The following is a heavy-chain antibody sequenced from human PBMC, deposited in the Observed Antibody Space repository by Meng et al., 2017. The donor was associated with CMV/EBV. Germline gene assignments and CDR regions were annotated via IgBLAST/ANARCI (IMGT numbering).Heavy chain of an antibody. CDR2: ISSSSSYI. D-gene: IGHD5-18*01. V-gene: IGHV3-21*01. CDR3: ARDRVSYSADFDY. J-gene: IGHJ4*02. Sequence: GGSLRLSCAASGFTFDDYGMSWVRQAPGKGLEWVSSISSSSSYIYYADSVKGRFTISRDNAKNSLYLQMNSLRAEDTAVYYCARDRVSYSADFDYWGQGTLVTVSS. CDR1: GFTFDDYG.